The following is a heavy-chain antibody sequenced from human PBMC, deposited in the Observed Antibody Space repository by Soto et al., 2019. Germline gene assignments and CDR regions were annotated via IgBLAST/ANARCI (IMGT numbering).Heavy chain of an antibody. CDR3: AGGSDRYNWNDPWDC. CDR1: GYTFTNYG. V-gene: IGHV1-18*01. Sequence: QVQLVQSGTEVKKPGASVKVSCLASGYTFTNYGITWVRQAPGQGLEWLGWISAYDGQTRYTPRLQGRVTLTTDTSTSTAYMELRSLKSDDTAVYYCAGGSDRYNWNDPWDCWGHVTLVTVSS. J-gene: IGHJ4*01. D-gene: IGHD1-1*01. CDR2: ISAYDGQT.